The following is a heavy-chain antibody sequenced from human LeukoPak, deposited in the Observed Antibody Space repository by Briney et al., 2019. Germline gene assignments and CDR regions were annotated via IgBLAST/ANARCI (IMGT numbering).Heavy chain of an antibody. CDR1: GGSISSVY. CDR2: IYDRGRT. Sequence: PSETLSLTCSVSGGSISSVYWSWIRQPPGKGLEWIASIYDRGRTNDNPSLKSRVTISVDTSKNQFSLKLSSATAADTAVYYCARHRLTDGLMDWGQGTLVTVSS. V-gene: IGHV4-59*08. J-gene: IGHJ4*02. D-gene: IGHD3-9*01. CDR3: ARHRLTDGLMD.